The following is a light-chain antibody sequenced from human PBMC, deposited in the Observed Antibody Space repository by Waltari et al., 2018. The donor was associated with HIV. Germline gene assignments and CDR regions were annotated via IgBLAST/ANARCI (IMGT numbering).Light chain of an antibody. J-gene: IGKJ1*01. Sequence: DIRLTQSPSTMSESAGDRVAITCRACHSVGAFLACYQQKPGKPPKLLMFQASILEGGVPSRFSGSVSGSDFTLTINGLQSDDFATYYCHQYASFSGTFGQGTKVEL. CDR1: HSVGAF. V-gene: IGKV1-5*03. CDR3: HQYASFSGT. CDR2: QAS.